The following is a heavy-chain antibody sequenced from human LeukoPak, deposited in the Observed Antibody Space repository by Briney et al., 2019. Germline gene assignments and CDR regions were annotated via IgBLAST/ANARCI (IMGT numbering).Heavy chain of an antibody. D-gene: IGHD2-15*01. CDR2: IDTDGSSI. Sequence: GGSLRLSCAVDGFTFGSHRLHWVRQPPGKGLVWDSRIDTDGSSISDADSVRGPGPISRANAKNTLYLQMNSQGADDTAVYYCARAGYCSGGSCYFDYWGQGTQVIVSS. V-gene: IGHV3-74*01. CDR1: GFTFGSHR. CDR3: ARAGYCSGGSCYFDY. J-gene: IGHJ4*02.